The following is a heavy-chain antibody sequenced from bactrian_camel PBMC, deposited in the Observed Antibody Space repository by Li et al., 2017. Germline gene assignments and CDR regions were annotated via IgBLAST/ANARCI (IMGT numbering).Heavy chain of an antibody. D-gene: IGHD4*01. CDR3: AADGSSPCPSRLHGRTWPGY. V-gene: IGHV3S63*01. J-gene: IGHJ6*01. Sequence: VQLVESGGGSVQAGGSLRLSCVASGYTYDKGCMGWFRQAPGKEREGVASIDSDGETTYADSVKGRFIISRDNANNILTLQMNSLNPDDSGMYYCAADGSSPCPSRLHGRTWPGYWGQGTQVTVS. CDR2: IDSDGETT. CDR1: GYTYDKGC.